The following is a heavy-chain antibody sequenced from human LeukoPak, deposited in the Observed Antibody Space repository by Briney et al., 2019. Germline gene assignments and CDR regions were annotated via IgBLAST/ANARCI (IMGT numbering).Heavy chain of an antibody. V-gene: IGHV3-23*01. J-gene: IGHJ4*02. CDR1: GFTFSNYA. CDR2: ISRSGDST. Sequence: PGGSLRLSCAASGFTFSNYAMTWVRQAPGKGLEWVSSISRSGDSTYYADSVKGRFTISRDNSKNTLYLQMDSLRAEDTALYYCAKCTTWNTHHPIDYRGQGTLVTVSS. CDR3: AKCTTWNTHHPIDY. D-gene: IGHD4-17*01.